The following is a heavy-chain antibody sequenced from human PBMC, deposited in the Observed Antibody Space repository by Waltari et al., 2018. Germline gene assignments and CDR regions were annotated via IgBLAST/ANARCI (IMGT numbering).Heavy chain of an antibody. Sequence: QVQLQESGPGLVKPSETLSLTCTVSGGSISSPYWSWIRQPPGKGLEWIGYIYYSGSTNYNPSLKSRVTISVDTSKNQFSLKLSSVTAADTAVYYCASSLGGGKYYFDYWGQGTLVTVSS. CDR1: GGSISSPY. D-gene: IGHD3-16*01. CDR2: IYYSGST. V-gene: IGHV4-59*11. CDR3: ASSLGGGKYYFDY. J-gene: IGHJ4*02.